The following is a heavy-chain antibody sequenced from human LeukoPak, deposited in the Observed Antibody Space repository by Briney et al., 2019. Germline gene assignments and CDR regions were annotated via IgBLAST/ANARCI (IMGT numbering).Heavy chain of an antibody. Sequence: GGSLRLSCAASGFTFSSYAMSWVRQAPGKGLEWVSAISGSGGSTYYADSVKGRFTIPRDNAKSTLYLQMNSLTAEDTAVYYCARVRGYYSAYYFDYWGQGTLVTVSS. CDR3: ARVRGYYSAYYFDY. CDR1: GFTFSSYA. V-gene: IGHV3-23*01. J-gene: IGHJ4*02. CDR2: ISGSGGST. D-gene: IGHD5-18*01.